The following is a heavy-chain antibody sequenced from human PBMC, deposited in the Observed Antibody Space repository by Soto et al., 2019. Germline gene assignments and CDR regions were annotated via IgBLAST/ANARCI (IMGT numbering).Heavy chain of an antibody. V-gene: IGHV1-8*01. D-gene: IGHD1-7*01. J-gene: IGHJ4*02. CDR1: GYTFTSND. Sequence: ASVKVSCKAYGYTFTSNDIIWVRQATGQGLEWMGWMTPNSGHTAYAQKFQGRVTMTRDTAISTAYMELTSLTSEDTAVYFCARNYNGLSYWGQGSLVTVSS. CDR3: ARNYNGLSY. CDR2: MTPNSGHT.